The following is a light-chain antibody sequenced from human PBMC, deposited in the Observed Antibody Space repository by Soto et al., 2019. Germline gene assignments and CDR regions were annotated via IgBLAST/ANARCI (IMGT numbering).Light chain of an antibody. CDR2: EVS. CDR1: SSDVGGYNY. J-gene: IGLJ2*01. V-gene: IGLV2-8*01. Sequence: QSALTQTPSASGSPGQSVTISCTGTSSDVGGYNYVSWYQQHPGKAPKLMIYEVSKRPSGVPDRFSGSKSGNTASLPVSGLQAEDEADYYCNSFAGSGNVVFGGGTKVTVL. CDR3: NSFAGSGNVV.